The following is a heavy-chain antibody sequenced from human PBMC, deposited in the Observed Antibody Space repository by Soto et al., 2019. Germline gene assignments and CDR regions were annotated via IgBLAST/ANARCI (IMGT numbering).Heavy chain of an antibody. CDR2: IKQDGSEK. Sequence: EVQLVESGGGLVQPGGSLRLSCAASGFTFSRYWMTWVRQAPGKGLEWVATIKQDGSEKYSVDSVKGRFTISRDNARNSLYLQMNSLRAEDTAVDYCARDGNFYGMDVWGQGTTVTVSS. CDR1: GFTFSRYW. V-gene: IGHV3-7*04. D-gene: IGHD1-26*01. CDR3: ARDGNFYGMDV. J-gene: IGHJ6*02.